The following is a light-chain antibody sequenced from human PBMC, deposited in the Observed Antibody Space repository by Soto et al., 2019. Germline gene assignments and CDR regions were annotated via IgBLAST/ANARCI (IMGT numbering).Light chain of an antibody. CDR3: QSYTTGSTWV. V-gene: IGLV2-14*01. CDR1: SSDVGGYDY. J-gene: IGLJ3*02. Sequence: QSVLTQPASVSGAPGEPISMSCTGTSSDVGGYDYVSWYQQFPGRAPQLIIYEVSNRPSGVSIRFSGCKSGNTASLTITGLRAEDEADYYCQSYTTGSTWVFGGGTKLTVL. CDR2: EVS.